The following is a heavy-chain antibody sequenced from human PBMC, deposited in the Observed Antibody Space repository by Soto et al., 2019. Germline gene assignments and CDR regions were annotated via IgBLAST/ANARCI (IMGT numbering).Heavy chain of an antibody. CDR1: GGSISSYY. Sequence: SETLSLTCTVSGGSISSYYWSWIRQPPGKGLEWIGYIYYSGSTNYNPSLKGRVTISVDTSKNQFSLKLSSVTAADTAVYYCARGDYYDSSGYDYYYYGMDVWGQGTTVTVSS. CDR3: ARGDYYDSSGYDYYYYGMDV. CDR2: IYYSGST. J-gene: IGHJ6*02. D-gene: IGHD3-22*01. V-gene: IGHV4-59*01.